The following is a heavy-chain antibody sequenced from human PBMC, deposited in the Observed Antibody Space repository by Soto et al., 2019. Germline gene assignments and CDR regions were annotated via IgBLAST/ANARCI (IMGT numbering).Heavy chain of an antibody. V-gene: IGHV1-18*01. CDR3: TRELNTESSAYYSFAY. CDR1: GYTFTAYG. J-gene: IGHJ4*02. Sequence: ASVKVSFKTSGYTFTAYGLAWLRQAPGQRPEWMGWVSTNDDRTNYAQKFRGRVTMTTDRSTTTTYMELRSLRADDTAVYYCTRELNTESSAYYSFAYWGQGTLVTVSS. CDR2: VSTNDDRT. D-gene: IGHD3-22*01.